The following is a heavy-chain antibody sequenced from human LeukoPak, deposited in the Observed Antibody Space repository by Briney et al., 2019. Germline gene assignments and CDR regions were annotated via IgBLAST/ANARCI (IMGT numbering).Heavy chain of an antibody. CDR2: IIPIFGTA. CDR3: ARQRWLQSGDAFDI. D-gene: IGHD5-24*01. CDR1: GGTFSSYA. J-gene: IGHJ3*02. Sequence: SVKVSCKAPGGTFSSYAISWVRQAPEQGLEWMGVIIPIFGTANYAQKFQGRVTITADESASTAYMELSSLRSEDTAVYYCARQRWLQSGDAFDIWGQGTMVTVSS. V-gene: IGHV1-69*01.